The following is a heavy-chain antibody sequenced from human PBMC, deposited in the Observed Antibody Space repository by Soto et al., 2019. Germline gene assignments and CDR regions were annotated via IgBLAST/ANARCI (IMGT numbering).Heavy chain of an antibody. CDR2: IDWDDDR. Sequence: TGSTPVNPTQVFTLTCIFSGFSHPPTGKTVNFVPQRSGQALEWLARIDWDDDRSYSTSLKTRLTISKDTSKNEVVLTMTNMDPVDTATYYCARISSVTTEYFFDSWGHGTQVTVSS. CDR1: GFSHPPTGKT. CDR3: ARISSVTTEYFFDS. V-gene: IGHV2-70*04. J-gene: IGHJ4*01. D-gene: IGHD4-17*01.